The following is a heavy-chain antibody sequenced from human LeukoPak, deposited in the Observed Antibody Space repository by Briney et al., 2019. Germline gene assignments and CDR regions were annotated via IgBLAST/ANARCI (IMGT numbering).Heavy chain of an antibody. CDR3: ATDTYYDSSGFDY. CDR2: FDPEDGET. Sequence: ASVKVSCKVSGYTLTELSMHWVRQAPGKGLEWMGGFDPEDGETIYAQKFQGRVTMSEDTSADTAYMELSSLRSEDTAVYYCATDTYYDSSGFDYWGQGTLVTVSS. J-gene: IGHJ4*02. CDR1: GYTLTELS. D-gene: IGHD3-22*01. V-gene: IGHV1-24*01.